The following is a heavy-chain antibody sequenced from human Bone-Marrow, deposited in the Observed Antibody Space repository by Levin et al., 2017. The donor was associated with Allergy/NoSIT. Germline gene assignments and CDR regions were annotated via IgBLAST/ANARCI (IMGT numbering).Heavy chain of an antibody. CDR3: ARDSENSKWSYFDS. CDR2: ILYTGTT. V-gene: IGHV4-30-4*01. CDR1: GDSLRSGENY. J-gene: IGHJ4*02. D-gene: IGHD2-15*01. Sequence: SQTLSLPCPVSGDSLRSGENYWRWIRQRPGKALEWIGYILYTGTTQSNPSLTSRVTISVDTAKNQFSLQLTSVTAADTAVYFCARDSENSKWSYFDSWGLGTLVTVSS.